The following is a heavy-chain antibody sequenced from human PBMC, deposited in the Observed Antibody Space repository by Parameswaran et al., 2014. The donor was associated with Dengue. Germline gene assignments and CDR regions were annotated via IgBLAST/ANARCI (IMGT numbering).Heavy chain of an antibody. Sequence: RWIRPGPHGKGAGSGVSGMSAGGSYTHYADSVKGRFTISRDNSKNTVYLLMTSLRAGDTAAYYCAKDAPSVTKHSFDIWGQGTMVTVSS. CDR3: AKDAPSVTKHSFDI. D-gene: IGHD4-17*01. V-gene: IGHV3-23*01. J-gene: IGHJ3*02. CDR2: MSAGGSYT.